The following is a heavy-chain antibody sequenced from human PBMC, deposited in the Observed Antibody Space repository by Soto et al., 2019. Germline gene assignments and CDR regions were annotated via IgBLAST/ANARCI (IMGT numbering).Heavy chain of an antibody. D-gene: IGHD3-22*01. J-gene: IGHJ5*02. V-gene: IGHV1-46*01. Sequence: ASVKVSCKASGYTFTSYYMHWLRQSPGQGLEWMGIINPSGGSRSYAQKFQGRVTMTRDTSTSTIYMELSSLRSEDTAVYHCARGPMIASTAPFDLWGQGTLVTVSS. CDR1: GYTFTSYY. CDR3: ARGPMIASTAPFDL. CDR2: INPSGGSR.